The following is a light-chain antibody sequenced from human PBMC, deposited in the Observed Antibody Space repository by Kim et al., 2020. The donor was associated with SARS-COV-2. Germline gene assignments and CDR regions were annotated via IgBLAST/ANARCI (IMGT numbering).Light chain of an antibody. CDR2: RDS. V-gene: IGLV3-9*01. Sequence: VALGQTARITWEGNNIGSKSVHWYQQKPGQAPVLVIYRDSNRPSGIPERFSGSNSGNTATLTISRGQAGDEADYYCQVWDSSTYVFGTGTKVTVL. CDR1: NIGSKS. J-gene: IGLJ1*01. CDR3: QVWDSSTYV.